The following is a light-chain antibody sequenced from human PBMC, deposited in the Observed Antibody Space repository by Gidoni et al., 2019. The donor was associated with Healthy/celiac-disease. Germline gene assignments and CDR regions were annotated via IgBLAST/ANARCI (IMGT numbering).Light chain of an antibody. V-gene: IGLV2-14*03. CDR2: DVS. J-gene: IGLJ3*02. CDR1: SSDVGCYHY. CDR3: SSYTIRGTL. Sequence: QSAPPKPASVSGSPGQSLTNSRTGTSSDVGCYHYVSLSQQHPGKAPKLMLYDVSNRPSGVSHRFSGSKSGNTTSLTISGLRAEDVANYYCSSYTIRGTLFGGGTQLTVL.